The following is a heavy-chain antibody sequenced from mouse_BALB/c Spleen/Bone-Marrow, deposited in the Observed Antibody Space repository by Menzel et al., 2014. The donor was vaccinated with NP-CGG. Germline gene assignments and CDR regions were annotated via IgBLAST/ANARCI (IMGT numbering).Heavy chain of an antibody. CDR1: GFDFSSYW. V-gene: IGHV4-1*02. D-gene: IGHD1-1*01. CDR2: INPDSNTI. Sequence: DVMLVESGGGLVQPGGSLKLSCAASGFDFSSYWMSWVRQAPGKGLEWIGEINPDSNTINYTPSLKDKFIISRDNAKNTLYLQMSKVRSEDTALYYCARMSHYGWFAYWGQGTLVTVSA. CDR3: ARMSHYGWFAY. J-gene: IGHJ3*01.